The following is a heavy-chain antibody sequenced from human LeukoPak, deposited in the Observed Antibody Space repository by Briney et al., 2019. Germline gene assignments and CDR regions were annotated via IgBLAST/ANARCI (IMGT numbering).Heavy chain of an antibody. V-gene: IGHV4-34*01. D-gene: IGHD5-12*01. CDR1: GGSFSGYY. Sequence: SETLSLTCAVYGGSFSGYYWSWIRQPPGKRLEWIGEINHSGSTNYNPSLKSRVTISVDTSKNQFSLKLSSVTAADTAVYYCAREDIVVYYFDYWGQGTLVTVSS. J-gene: IGHJ4*02. CDR3: AREDIVVYYFDY. CDR2: INHSGST.